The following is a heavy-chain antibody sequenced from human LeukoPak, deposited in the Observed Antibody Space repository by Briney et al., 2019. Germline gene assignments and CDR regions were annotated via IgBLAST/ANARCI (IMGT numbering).Heavy chain of an antibody. J-gene: IGHJ5*02. V-gene: IGHV3-23*01. CDR3: ARDDIEANWFDP. CDR2: ISGSGGST. Sequence: GGSLRLSCAASGFTFSSYAMSWVRQAPGKGLEWVSAISGSGGSTYYADSVKGRFTISRDNSKNTLYLQMNSLRAEDTAVYYCARDDIEANWFDPWGQGTLVTVSS. CDR1: GFTFSSYA.